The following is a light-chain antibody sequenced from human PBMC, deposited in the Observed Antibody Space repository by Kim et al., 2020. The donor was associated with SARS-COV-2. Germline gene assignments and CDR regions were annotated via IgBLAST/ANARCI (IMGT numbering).Light chain of an antibody. CDR2: KAS. Sequence: SASTGDRFTITCRASQSVGSSLAWYQQRPGKAPKLLIYKASNLETGVPSRFSGSGSATQFTLTISSLQPDDSATYYCQQYNSYPENFGQGTKLEI. J-gene: IGKJ2*01. CDR1: QSVGSS. CDR3: QQYNSYPEN. V-gene: IGKV1-5*03.